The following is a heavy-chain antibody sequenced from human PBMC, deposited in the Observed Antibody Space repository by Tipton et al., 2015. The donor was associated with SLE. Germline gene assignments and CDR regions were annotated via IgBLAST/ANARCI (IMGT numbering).Heavy chain of an antibody. Sequence: TLSLTCTVSGASISSGCYYWIWLRQHPGKGLEWIGYIYDSSTFYYNPSLKTRLTMSIDTSKNQFSLRLTSVTAADTAVYYCAGSSSYFRSWFDPWGQGTLVIVTS. CDR2: IYDSSTF. CDR3: AGSSSYFRSWFDP. J-gene: IGHJ5*02. CDR1: GASISSGCYY. V-gene: IGHV4-31*03. D-gene: IGHD6-13*01.